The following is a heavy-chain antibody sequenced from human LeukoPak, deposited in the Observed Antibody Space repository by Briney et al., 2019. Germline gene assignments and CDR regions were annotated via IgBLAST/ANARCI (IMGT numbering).Heavy chain of an antibody. CDR3: ATGLRYPITMVRGVIIQPKYYFDY. D-gene: IGHD3-10*01. CDR2: FDPEDGET. V-gene: IGHV1-24*01. Sequence: ASVKVSCKVSGYTLTELSMHWVRQAPGKGLAWMGGFDPEDGETIYAQKFQGRVTMTEDTSTDTAYMELSSLRSEDTAVYYCATGLRYPITMVRGVIIQPKYYFDYWGQGTLVTVSS. CDR1: GYTLTELS. J-gene: IGHJ4*02.